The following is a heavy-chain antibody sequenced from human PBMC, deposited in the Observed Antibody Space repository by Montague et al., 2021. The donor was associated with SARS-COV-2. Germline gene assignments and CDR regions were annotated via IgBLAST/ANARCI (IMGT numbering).Heavy chain of an antibody. V-gene: IGHV3-48*03. Sequence: SLRLSCAASGFTFSNCDMNWVRQAPGKGPEWISYISTSAYTTSYAGSMKGRFTISRDNGKNSLYLQMNSLRVEDTAVYYCTRDYRSIVGDGLDIWGQGTKVTVSS. J-gene: IGHJ3*02. D-gene: IGHD3-16*02. CDR1: GFTFSNCD. CDR3: TRDYRSIVGDGLDI. CDR2: ISTSAYTT.